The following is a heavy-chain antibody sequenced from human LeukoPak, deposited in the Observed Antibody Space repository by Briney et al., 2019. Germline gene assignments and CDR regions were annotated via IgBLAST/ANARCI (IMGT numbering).Heavy chain of an antibody. CDR1: GGSXRTYY. CDR2: FSYTAPT. J-gene: IGHJ1*01. V-gene: IGHV4-59*01. D-gene: IGHD6-13*01. CDR3: ARAPVGTIEYFQQ. Sequence: TCTVXGGSXRTYYWSWNRQSPGKGREFIGYFSYTAPTTYNPSLTSRVTISADTSNNHLSLKLNSVTAADTAIYYCARAPVGTIEYFQQWGQGTLVTVSS.